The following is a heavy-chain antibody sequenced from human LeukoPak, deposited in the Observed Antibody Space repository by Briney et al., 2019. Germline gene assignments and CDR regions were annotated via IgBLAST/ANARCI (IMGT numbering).Heavy chain of an antibody. CDR2: ISYDGGKK. J-gene: IGHJ4*02. V-gene: IGHV3-30*03. D-gene: IGHD1-26*01. Sequence: PGGSLRLSCVVSGFTLSSHGMHRVRQAPGKGLEWVAVISYDGGKKSYADSVKGRFTISRDNSKNTLYLQMDSLRVEDTAVYYCARDRAWDYLDSWDQGPLVTVSS. CDR3: ARDRAWDYLDS. CDR1: GFTLSSHG.